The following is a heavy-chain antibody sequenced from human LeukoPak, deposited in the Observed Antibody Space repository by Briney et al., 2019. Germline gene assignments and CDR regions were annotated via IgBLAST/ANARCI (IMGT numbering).Heavy chain of an antibody. J-gene: IGHJ3*02. CDR2: VYASGAT. CDR3: ARHGKGVTYFYTFDI. V-gene: IGHV4-59*08. Sequence: SETLSLTCSVSGGSITNYYWSWIRQPPGEGLEWIGYVYASGATNSNPSLKSRVTISVDTSKNQFSLKLSSVTAADTAVYYCARHGKGVTYFYTFDIWGQGTVVAVSS. CDR1: GGSITNYY. D-gene: IGHD2/OR15-2a*01.